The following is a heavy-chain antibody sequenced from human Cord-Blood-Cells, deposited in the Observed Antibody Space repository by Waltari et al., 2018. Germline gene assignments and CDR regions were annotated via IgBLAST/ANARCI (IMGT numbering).Heavy chain of an antibody. CDR1: GYTFTGYY. Sequence: QVQLVQSGAEVKKPGASVKVSCKASGYTFTGYYMHWVRQSPGQGLEWMGWINPNSGGTNYAQKFQGRVAMTRDTSISPAYMELSRLRSDDTAVYYCARETGDQRNWYFDLWGRGTLVTVSS. CDR3: ARETGDQRNWYFDL. D-gene: IGHD7-27*01. V-gene: IGHV1-2*02. J-gene: IGHJ2*01. CDR2: INPNSGGT.